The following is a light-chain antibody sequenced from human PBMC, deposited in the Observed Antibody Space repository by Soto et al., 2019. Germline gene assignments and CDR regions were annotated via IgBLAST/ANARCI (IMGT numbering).Light chain of an antibody. J-gene: IGKJ5*01. V-gene: IGKV4-1*01. CDR1: QSVLYSSNNKNY. Sequence: DIVMTQSPDSLAVSLGERATINCKSSQSVLYSSNNKNYLAWYQQKPGQPPKLLIYWASTRESGVPDRFSVSGSGTDFTLTISSLQSDDVAVYYCQQYYSTPITFGQGTRLEIK. CDR2: WAS. CDR3: QQYYSTPIT.